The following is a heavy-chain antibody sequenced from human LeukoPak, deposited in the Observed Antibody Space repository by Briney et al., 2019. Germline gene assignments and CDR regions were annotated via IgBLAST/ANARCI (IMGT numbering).Heavy chain of an antibody. CDR3: ARVGDYALKD. V-gene: IGHV4-61*02. D-gene: IGHD3-16*01. CDR2: IYTSGST. J-gene: IGHJ4*02. CDR1: GGSISSGGYY. Sequence: PSETLSLICTVSGGSISSGGYYWSWIRQHPGKGLEGIGRIYTSGSTNYNPSHKSRVTMSVDTSKNQFSLNLSSVTAADTAVYYCARVGDYALKDWGQGTLVTVSS.